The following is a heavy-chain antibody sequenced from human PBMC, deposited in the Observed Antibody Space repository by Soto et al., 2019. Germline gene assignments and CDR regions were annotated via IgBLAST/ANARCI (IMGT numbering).Heavy chain of an antibody. V-gene: IGHV1-46*01. CDR2: INPSGGST. J-gene: IGHJ4*02. CDR3: ARGQLLWFGELLYFVY. Sequence: ASVKVSCKASGYTFTGYYMHWVRQAPGQGLEWMGIINPSGGSTSYAQKFQGRVTMTRDTSTSTVYMELSSLRSEDTAVYYCARGQLLWFGELLYFVYWGQGTLVTVSS. CDR1: GYTFTGYY. D-gene: IGHD3-10*01.